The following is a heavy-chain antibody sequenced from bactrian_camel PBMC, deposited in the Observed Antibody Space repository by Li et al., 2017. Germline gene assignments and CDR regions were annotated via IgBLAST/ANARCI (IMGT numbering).Heavy chain of an antibody. D-gene: IGHD2*01. CDR2: LGGRT. J-gene: IGHJ6*01. Sequence: VQLVESGGGSVQAGGSLRLACTVSGFSLDGADMGWYRQAPGNECELVASLGGRTYYSDSVKGRFTVSRDNAKKMVYLQMNNRQPEDTAIYYCAADHTRERPTEDSGGCIPGFGYWGQGTQVTVS. CDR3: AADHTRERPTEDSGGCIPGFGY. CDR1: GFSLDGAD. V-gene: IGHV3S56*01.